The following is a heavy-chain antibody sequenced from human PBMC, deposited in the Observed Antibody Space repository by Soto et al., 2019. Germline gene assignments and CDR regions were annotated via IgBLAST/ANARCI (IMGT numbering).Heavy chain of an antibody. Sequence: ETLSLTCAVYGESFSAYYWSWIRQPPGKGLIWIGEINHSGSTYYNPSLKSRVTISIDTSKNQFSLKLISVTAADTAIYYCARATNYGSGSHPWFDPWGQGTLVTVSS. J-gene: IGHJ5*02. CDR3: ARATNYGSGSHPWFDP. D-gene: IGHD3-10*01. V-gene: IGHV4-34*01. CDR1: GESFSAYY. CDR2: INHSGST.